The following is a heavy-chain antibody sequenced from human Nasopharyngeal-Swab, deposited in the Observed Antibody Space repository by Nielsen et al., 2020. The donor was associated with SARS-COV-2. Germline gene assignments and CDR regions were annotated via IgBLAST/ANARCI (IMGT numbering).Heavy chain of an antibody. J-gene: IGHJ6*02. CDR2: VYYGGNT. CDR3: AGLAAHGYFYYYYGMDV. V-gene: IGHV4-39*01. Sequence: WIRQSPGKGLEWIGSVYYGGNTYYNPSLKRRVTISVDTSKNQFSLKLASVTAADTAVYYCAGLAAHGYFYYYYGMDVWGQGTTVTVSS. D-gene: IGHD6-6*01.